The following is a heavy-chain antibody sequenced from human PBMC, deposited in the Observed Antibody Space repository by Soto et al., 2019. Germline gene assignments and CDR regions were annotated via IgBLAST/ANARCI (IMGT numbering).Heavy chain of an antibody. V-gene: IGHV4-59*05. Sequence: PSETLSLTCTVSGGSISNHYWTWIRPPPGKGLEWIGSIYYSGSTYYNPSLKSRVTISVDTSKNQFSLKLSSVTAADTAVYYCARNYYGSGLNWFDPWGQGTLVTVSS. CDR2: IYYSGST. J-gene: IGHJ5*02. CDR1: GGSISNHY. CDR3: ARNYYGSGLNWFDP. D-gene: IGHD3-10*01.